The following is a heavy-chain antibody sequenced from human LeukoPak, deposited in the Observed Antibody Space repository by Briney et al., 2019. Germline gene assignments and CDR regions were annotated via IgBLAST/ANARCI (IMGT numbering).Heavy chain of an antibody. D-gene: IGHD3-10*01. CDR3: ARVGSGSYWGYFDY. V-gene: IGHV4-4*07. J-gene: IGHJ4*02. CDR1: GGSISSYY. CDR2: IYTSGST. Sequence: PSETLSLTCTVSGGSISSYYWSWIRQPAGKGLEWIGRIYTSGSTNYNPSLKSRVTMLVGTSKNQFSLKLSSVTAADTAVYYCARVGSGSYWGYFDYWGQGTLVTVSS.